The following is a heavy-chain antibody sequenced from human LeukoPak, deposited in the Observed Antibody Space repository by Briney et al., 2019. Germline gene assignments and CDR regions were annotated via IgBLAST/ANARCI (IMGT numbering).Heavy chain of an antibody. J-gene: IGHJ3*02. Sequence: HTGGSLRLSRAASGFTFRSYSMHWVRLRPRKGLEWVSYISSTSSTIYYADSVKGRFTISRDNAKNSLYLQMNSPRDEDTAVYYCARAAPYYYDSSGYSAFDSWGQGTMVTVS. D-gene: IGHD3-22*01. CDR2: ISSTSSTI. CDR3: ARAAPYYYDSSGYSAFDS. CDR1: GFTFRSYS. V-gene: IGHV3-48*02.